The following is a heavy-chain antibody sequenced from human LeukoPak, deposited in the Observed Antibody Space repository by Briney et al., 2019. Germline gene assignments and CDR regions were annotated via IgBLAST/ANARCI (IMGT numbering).Heavy chain of an antibody. Sequence: GGSLRLSCVASGLTFSSYNMNWVRQAPGKGLEWASFISSSSNYIYYADSVKGRFTISRDNAKNSLLLQMNSLRAEDTAVYYCARGTPTTRDFDYWGQGTLVTVSS. V-gene: IGHV3-21*01. CDR1: GLTFSSYN. CDR2: ISSSSNYI. D-gene: IGHD4-11*01. CDR3: ARGTPTTRDFDY. J-gene: IGHJ4*02.